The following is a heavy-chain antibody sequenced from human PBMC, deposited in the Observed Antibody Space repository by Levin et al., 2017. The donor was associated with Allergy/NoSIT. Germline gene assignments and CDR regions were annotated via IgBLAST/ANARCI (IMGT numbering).Heavy chain of an antibody. CDR2: ISSSSSYI. CDR1: GFTFSSYS. V-gene: IGHV3-21*01. J-gene: IGHJ5*02. D-gene: IGHD6-19*01. Sequence: PGGSLRLSCAASGFTFSSYSMNWVRQAPGKGLEWVSSISSSSSYIYYADSVKGRFTISRDNAKNSLYLQMNSLRAEDTAVYYCAGRYSSGWYVDNWFDPWGQGTLVTVSS. CDR3: AGRYSSGWYVDNWFDP.